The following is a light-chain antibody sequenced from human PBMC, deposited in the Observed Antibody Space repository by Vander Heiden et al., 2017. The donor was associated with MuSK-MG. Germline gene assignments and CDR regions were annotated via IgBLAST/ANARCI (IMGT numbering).Light chain of an antibody. CDR1: QDISNY. Sequence: DIQMTQSPSSLSASVGDRVTITCQASQDISNYLNWYQQKPGKAPKLLIYDASNLETGVPSRFSGSGSGTDFTFTISSLQPEDIATYYCEQYDNVHTFGQERRLEI. CDR2: DAS. V-gene: IGKV1-33*01. J-gene: IGKJ5*01. CDR3: EQYDNVHT.